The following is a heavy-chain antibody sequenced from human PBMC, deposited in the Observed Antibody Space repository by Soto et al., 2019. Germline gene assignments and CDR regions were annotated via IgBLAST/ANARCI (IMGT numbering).Heavy chain of an antibody. CDR1: GFTFSSYA. D-gene: IGHD3-22*01. J-gene: IGHJ4*02. CDR3: ARAGSDSSGYYLTRLGL. Sequence: GGSLRLSCAASGFTFSSYAMHWVRQAPGKGLEWVAVISYDGSNKYYADSVKGRFTISRDNSKTTLYLQMNSLRAEDTAVYYCARAGSDSSGYYLTRLGLWGQGTLVTVSS. CDR2: ISYDGSNK. V-gene: IGHV3-30-3*01.